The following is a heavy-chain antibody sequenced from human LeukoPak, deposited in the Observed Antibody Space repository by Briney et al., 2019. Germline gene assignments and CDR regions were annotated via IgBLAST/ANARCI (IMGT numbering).Heavy chain of an antibody. CDR3: AETHGVP. Sequence: ASVKVSCKASGYTFTSYYMHWVRQAPGQGLEWMGIINPSGGSTSYAQKFQGRVTITADKSTSAAYMELSSLRSEDTAVYYCAETHGVPWGQGTLVTVSS. CDR2: INPSGGST. CDR1: GYTFTSYY. D-gene: IGHD2-8*01. J-gene: IGHJ4*02. V-gene: IGHV1-46*01.